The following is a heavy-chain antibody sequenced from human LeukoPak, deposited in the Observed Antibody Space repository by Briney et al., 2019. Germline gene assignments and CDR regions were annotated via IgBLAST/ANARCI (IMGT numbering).Heavy chain of an antibody. J-gene: IGHJ4*02. Sequence: GGSLRLSCVASGFTFSSYAMSWVRQAPGKGLEWVSVISGSGGSTYHADSVKGRFTISRDNSKNTLFLRMNSLRAEDTAVYYCAKTGRGTTTFHYFDYWGQGTLVTVSS. CDR1: GFTFSSYA. CDR3: AKTGRGTTTFHYFDY. CDR2: ISGSGGST. V-gene: IGHV3-23*01. D-gene: IGHD1-26*01.